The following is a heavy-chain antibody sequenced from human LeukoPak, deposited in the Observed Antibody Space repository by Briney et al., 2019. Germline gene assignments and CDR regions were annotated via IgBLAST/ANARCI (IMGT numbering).Heavy chain of an antibody. J-gene: IGHJ4*02. Sequence: GGSLRLSCAASGFTFSSYAMHWVRQAPGQGLDWVAFIRNDGSIKYYADSVKGRFTISRDNSKNTLSLQMNSLRAEDTAVYYCAKEHYGSGMTTFDYWGQGTLVTVSS. CDR3: AKEHYGSGMTTFDY. CDR2: IRNDGSIK. D-gene: IGHD3-10*01. V-gene: IGHV3-30*02. CDR1: GFTFSSYA.